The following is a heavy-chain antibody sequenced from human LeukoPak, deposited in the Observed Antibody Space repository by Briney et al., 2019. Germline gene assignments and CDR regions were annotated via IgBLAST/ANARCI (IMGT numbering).Heavy chain of an antibody. CDR1: GFTFSSYA. V-gene: IGHV3-23*01. D-gene: IGHD5-12*01. J-gene: IGHJ6*03. CDR2: ISGSVSRT. CDR3: AKGGGYEAQYYYYYLDV. Sequence: GGSLRLSCAASGFTFSSYAIHWVRQAPGKGLEWVSSISGSVSRTEYADSVKGRFTISRDNSKNTLYLQMKSLRAEDTAVYYCAKGGGYEAQYYYYYLDVWGKGTTVTISS.